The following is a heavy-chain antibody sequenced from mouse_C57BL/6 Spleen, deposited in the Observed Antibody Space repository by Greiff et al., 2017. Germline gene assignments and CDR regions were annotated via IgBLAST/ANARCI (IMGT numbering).Heavy chain of an antibody. V-gene: IGHV14-3*01. CDR3: ARGDDGYYWFAD. CDR2: IDPANGNT. D-gene: IGHD2-3*01. J-gene: IGHJ3*01. CDR1: GFNIKNTY. Sequence: VQLQQSVAELVRPGASVKLSCTASGFNIKNTYMHWVKQRPEQGLEWIGRIDPANGNTKYAPKFQGKATITAAPSSNTAYLKLSSLTCEDTASDYWARGDDGYYWFADWGQGTLVTVSA.